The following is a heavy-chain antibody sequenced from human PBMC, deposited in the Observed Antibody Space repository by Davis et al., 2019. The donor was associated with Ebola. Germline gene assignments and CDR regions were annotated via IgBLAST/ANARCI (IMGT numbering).Heavy chain of an antibody. CDR1: GFTFSSYA. CDR2: IWYDGTNK. Sequence: GGSLRLSCAASGFTFSSYAMSWVRQAPGKGLEWVAVIWYDGTNKYHADSVKGRFTISRDNSKNTLYLQMNSLRAEDTAVYYCARDRGYNYGLPDYWGQGTLVTVSS. V-gene: IGHV3-33*08. CDR3: ARDRGYNYGLPDY. D-gene: IGHD5-18*01. J-gene: IGHJ4*02.